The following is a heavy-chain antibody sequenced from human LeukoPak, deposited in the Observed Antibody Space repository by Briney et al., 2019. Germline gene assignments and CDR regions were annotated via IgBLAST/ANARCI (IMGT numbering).Heavy chain of an antibody. CDR1: GYTFTGQY. CDR3: TSGITVAAPSYYYYMAV. V-gene: IGHV1-2*02. Sequence: ASVKVSCKASGYTFTGQYIQWVRQAPGQGLEWMGWINPNNGDTNYAQKFQGRVTMTRDTSISTAYVELSRLIFDDTAMYYCTSGITVAAPSYYYYMAVWGKGTSVTVSS. J-gene: IGHJ6*03. D-gene: IGHD6-19*01. CDR2: INPNNGDT.